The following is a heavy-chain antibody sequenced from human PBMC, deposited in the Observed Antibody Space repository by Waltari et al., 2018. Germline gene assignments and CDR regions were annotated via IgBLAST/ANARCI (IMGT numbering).Heavy chain of an antibody. CDR2: ISGKNGDT. J-gene: IGHJ6*02. D-gene: IGHD1-26*01. CDR1: AYRFPNYG. CDR3: AGSTSPLGYYYYGMDV. V-gene: IGHV1-18*04. Sequence: QVQLMQSGGEVQKPGASVNVSCKASAYRFPNYGFSWVRQAPGQGLEWLGWISGKNGDTKYSQKFQGRVTMTTDTSTSTAYMELRSLRSDDAAIYYCAGSTSPLGYYYYGMDVWGQGTTVTVSS.